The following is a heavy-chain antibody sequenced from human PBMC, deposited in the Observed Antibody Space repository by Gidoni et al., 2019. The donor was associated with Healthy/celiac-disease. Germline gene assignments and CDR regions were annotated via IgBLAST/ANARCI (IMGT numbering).Heavy chain of an antibody. CDR1: RVTFSSYA. V-gene: IGHV3-30*01. CDR2: ISYDGSNK. J-gene: IGHJ3*02. CDR3: AREWGVVVRAFDI. D-gene: IGHD3-22*01. Sequence: QEQLVASGGGVVQPGRSLGTSCAADRVTFSSYAMHWVRQAPGKGLEWVAVISYDGSNKYYADSVKGRFTISRDNSKNTLYLQMNSLRAEDTAVYYCAREWGVVVRAFDIWGQGTMVTVSS.